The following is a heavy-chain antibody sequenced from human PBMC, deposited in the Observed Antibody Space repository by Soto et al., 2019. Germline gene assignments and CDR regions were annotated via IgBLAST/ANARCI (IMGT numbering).Heavy chain of an antibody. CDR1: GDSISNLDYF. CDR3: ARGRYCLTGRCFPNWFDS. CDR2: IYKSATT. Sequence: SETLSLTCSVSGDSISNLDYFWAWIRQPPGQALEYIGYIYKSATTYYNPSFESRVAISVDTSKSQFSLNVTSVTAADTAVYFCARGRYCLTGRCFPNWFDSWGQGALVTV. D-gene: IGHD7-27*01. J-gene: IGHJ5*01. V-gene: IGHV4-30-4*01.